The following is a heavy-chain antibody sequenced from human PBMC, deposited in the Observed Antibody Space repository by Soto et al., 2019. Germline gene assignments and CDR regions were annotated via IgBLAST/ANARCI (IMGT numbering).Heavy chain of an antibody. CDR1: GFTFSSYG. Sequence: QVQLVESGGGVVQPGRSLRLSCAASGFTFSSYGMHWVRQAPGKGLEWVAVIWYDVSTKYYADSVKGRFTISRDTSTNTLYLQMNSLMAEETAVYYCARDKWYIALYIWGQGTMVTVSS. CDR3: ARDKWYIALYI. D-gene: IGHD2-8*01. J-gene: IGHJ3*02. CDR2: IWYDVSTK. V-gene: IGHV3-33*01.